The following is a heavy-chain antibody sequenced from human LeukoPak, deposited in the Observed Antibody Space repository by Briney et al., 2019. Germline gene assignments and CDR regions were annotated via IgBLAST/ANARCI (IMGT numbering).Heavy chain of an antibody. CDR2: ISGGSDTT. D-gene: IGHD3-3*01. V-gene: IGHV3-23*01. Sequence: GGSLRLSCVASGFTFSSYALNWVRQGPGKGLEWVSGISGGSDTTYYADSVRDRFTISRDNSINTVDLQMNSLRAEDTAVYYCVKEYHSRGFGAYFDYWGQGTLVTVSS. CDR3: VKEYHSRGFGAYFDY. J-gene: IGHJ4*02. CDR1: GFTFSSYA.